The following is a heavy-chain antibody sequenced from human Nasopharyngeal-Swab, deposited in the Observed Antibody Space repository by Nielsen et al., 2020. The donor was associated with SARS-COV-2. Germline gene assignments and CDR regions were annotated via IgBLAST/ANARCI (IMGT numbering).Heavy chain of an antibody. CDR1: GYTLTELS. Sequence: ASVKVYCKVSGYTLTELSMHWVRQAPGKGLEWMGGFDPEDGETIYAQKFQGRVTMTEDTSTDTAYMELSSLRSEDTAVYYCATGDPTVTTSNWFDPWGRGTLVTVSS. CDR2: FDPEDGET. D-gene: IGHD4-17*01. CDR3: ATGDPTVTTSNWFDP. V-gene: IGHV1-24*01. J-gene: IGHJ5*02.